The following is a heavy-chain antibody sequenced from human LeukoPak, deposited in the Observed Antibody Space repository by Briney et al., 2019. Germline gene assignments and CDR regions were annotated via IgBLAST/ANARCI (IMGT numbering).Heavy chain of an antibody. D-gene: IGHD1-26*01. J-gene: IGHJ6*03. V-gene: IGHV3-23*01. CDR3: AKDSKIVGPTFRSYHYMDV. CDR1: GFTFSSYA. Sequence: GGSLRLSCAASGFTFSSYAMSWVRQAPGKGLEWVSGISGSGGSTFYADSVKGRFTISRDNSKKTLYLQMNSLRAEDTAVYYCAKDSKIVGPTFRSYHYMDVWGKGTTVTVSS. CDR2: ISGSGGST.